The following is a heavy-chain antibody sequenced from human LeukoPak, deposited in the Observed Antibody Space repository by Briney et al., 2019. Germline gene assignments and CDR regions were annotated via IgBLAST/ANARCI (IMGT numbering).Heavy chain of an antibody. J-gene: IGHJ6*02. CDR3: ARVRVSSYYGMDI. Sequence: PGGSLRLSCAASGFTFSTYWMSWVRQAPGEGLEWVANINQDESEKYYVDSVKGRFTISRDNAKNSLYLQMNSLRAEDTAVYYCARVRVSSYYGMDIWGQGATVTVSS. V-gene: IGHV3-7*05. CDR2: INQDESEK. CDR1: GFTFSTYW. D-gene: IGHD2/OR15-2a*01.